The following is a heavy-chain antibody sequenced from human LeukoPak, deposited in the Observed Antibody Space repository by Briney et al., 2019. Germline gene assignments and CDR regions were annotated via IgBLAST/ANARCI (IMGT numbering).Heavy chain of an antibody. CDR1: GLSFSTYS. D-gene: IGHD3-16*02. V-gene: IGHV3-21*04. CDR3: ARTYYDYVWGSYLFDY. Sequence: GGSLRLSCAASGLSFSTYSMNWVRQAPGKGLEWVSSISSSSIYRYYADSVKGRFTISRDNAKNTLYLQMNSLRAEDTALYHCARTYYDYVWGSYLFDYWGRGTLVTVSS. CDR2: ISSSSIYR. J-gene: IGHJ4*02.